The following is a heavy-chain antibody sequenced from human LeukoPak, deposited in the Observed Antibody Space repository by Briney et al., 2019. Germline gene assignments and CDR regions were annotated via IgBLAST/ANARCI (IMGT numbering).Heavy chain of an antibody. V-gene: IGHV4-4*07. J-gene: IGHJ4*02. CDR2: VYSSGVG. D-gene: IGHD3-22*01. Sequence: PSETLSLTCTVSGGSITGYYWNWIRQPAGQGLEWLGRVYSSGVGNYNPSLTSRVTMSVDTSKNQFSLKLTSLTAADTAVYYCVREEFLHEIDSSGYFVYWGQGTLVTVSS. CDR1: GGSITGYY. CDR3: VREEFLHEIDSSGYFVY.